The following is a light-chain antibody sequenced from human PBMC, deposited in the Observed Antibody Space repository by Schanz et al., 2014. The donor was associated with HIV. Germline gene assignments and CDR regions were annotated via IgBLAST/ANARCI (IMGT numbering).Light chain of an antibody. CDR1: SSDVGGYNY. J-gene: IGLJ3*02. V-gene: IGLV2-14*01. Sequence: QSALTQPASVSGSPGQSITISCTGTSSDVGGYNYVSWYQQYPGKAPKLMIYDVSNRPSGVSNRFSGSKSGNTASLTISGLQAEDEADYYCSSYTSFGTLVFGGGTKLTVL. CDR3: SSYTSFGTLV. CDR2: DVS.